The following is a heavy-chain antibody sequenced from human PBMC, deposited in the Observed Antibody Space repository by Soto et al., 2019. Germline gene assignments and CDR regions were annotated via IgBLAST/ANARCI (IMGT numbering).Heavy chain of an antibody. D-gene: IGHD3-22*01. CDR1: GGMFSRDS. CDR2: ISSSFTM. CDR3: ARDSFDYYDSSGPPXH. J-gene: IGHJ5*02. Sequence: GGSLRLSCAGSGGMFSRDSLNWGRQAPGKGLEWVSYISSSFTMYYADSVKGRFTVSRDNAKDSLYLQMTSLRVEDTAVYYCARDSFDYYDSSGPPXHWGQGT. V-gene: IGHV3-48*01.